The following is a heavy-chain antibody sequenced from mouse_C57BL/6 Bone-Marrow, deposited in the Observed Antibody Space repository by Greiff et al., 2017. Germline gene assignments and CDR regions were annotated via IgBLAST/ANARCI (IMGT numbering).Heavy chain of an antibody. CDR1: GFNIKDDY. CDR2: IDPAIGDT. J-gene: IGHJ2*01. Sequence: VQLQQSGAELVRPGASVKLSCTASGFNIKDDYIHWVKQRPEQGLEWIGWIDPAIGDTDYASKFQGKATITTDTSSNTAYLQLSSLTSEDPAVYYCSSFDGNYFDFGGQGNPLTVAS. V-gene: IGHV14-4*01. CDR3: SSFDGNYFDF. D-gene: IGHD2-3*01.